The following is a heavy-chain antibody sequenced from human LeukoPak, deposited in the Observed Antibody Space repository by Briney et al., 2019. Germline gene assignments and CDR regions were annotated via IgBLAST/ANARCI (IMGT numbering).Heavy chain of an antibody. CDR3: AKDARQYQPLNYFDY. J-gene: IGHJ4*02. D-gene: IGHD2-2*01. V-gene: IGHV3-23*01. CDR1: GCTFSSYA. Sequence: PWGSLRLSCAVSGCTFSSYAMSWVRQAPGKGLEWISAISGSGGSTYYADSVKGRFTISRDNSKNTRRLQMTGLTAEDTAVYYCAKDARQYQPLNYFDYWGQGNLVTVSS. CDR2: ISGSGGST.